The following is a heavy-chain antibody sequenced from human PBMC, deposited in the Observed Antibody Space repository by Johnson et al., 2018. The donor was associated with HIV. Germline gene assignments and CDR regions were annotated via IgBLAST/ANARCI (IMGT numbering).Heavy chain of an antibody. J-gene: IGHJ3*02. Sequence: VQLVESGGGLVQPGGSLRLSCEPSGFTFSSYWMSWVRQAPGKGLEWVANIKQDGSEKNYVDSVKGRFTISRDNAENSLSLQMNSLRAEDTAVYYCARVGDRVIWFGGLDAFDIWGQGTMVTVSS. CDR1: GFTFSSYW. CDR2: IKQDGSEK. V-gene: IGHV3-7*01. D-gene: IGHD3-10*01. CDR3: ARVGDRVIWFGGLDAFDI.